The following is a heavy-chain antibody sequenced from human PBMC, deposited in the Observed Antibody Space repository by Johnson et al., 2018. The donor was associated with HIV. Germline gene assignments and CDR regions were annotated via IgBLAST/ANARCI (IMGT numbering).Heavy chain of an antibody. D-gene: IGHD5-24*01. CDR2: IRYDGTNK. V-gene: IGHV3-30*02. J-gene: IGHJ3*02. CDR3: AREGDGYNAFDI. Sequence: QMQLVESGGGVVHPGGSLRLSCAASGFTFSSYGIHWVRQAPGKGLEWVAFIRYDGTNKYYANSVKGRFTISRDNSKNTLYLQMGSLRAEAMAVYYCAREGDGYNAFDIWGQGTMVTVSS. CDR1: GFTFSSYG.